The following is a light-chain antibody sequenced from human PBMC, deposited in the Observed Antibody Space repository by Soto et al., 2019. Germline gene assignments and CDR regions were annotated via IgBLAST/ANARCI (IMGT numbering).Light chain of an antibody. CDR2: EVS. J-gene: IGLJ1*01. CDR1: SSDIGDHKY. V-gene: IGLV2-14*01. Sequence: QSALTQPASVSGSPGQSITISCTGTSSDIGDHKYVSWYQHFPGKAPKLMIYEVSNRPSGVSNRFSGSKSGNTASLTISGLRAEDEADYYCSSYTSSSTLVFGTGTKLTVL. CDR3: SSYTSSSTLV.